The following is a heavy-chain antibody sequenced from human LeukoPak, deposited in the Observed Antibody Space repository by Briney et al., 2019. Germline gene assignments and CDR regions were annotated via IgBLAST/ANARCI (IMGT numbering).Heavy chain of an antibody. CDR2: INPNSGGT. Sequence: ASVKVSCKASGYTFTGYYMHWVRQAPGQGLEWMGWINPNSGGTNYAQKFQGRVTITADESTSTAYMELSSLRSEDTAVYYCAREGYCSSTSCYTHWGQGTLVTVSS. CDR3: AREGYCSSTSCYTH. J-gene: IGHJ4*02. V-gene: IGHV1-2*02. D-gene: IGHD2-2*02. CDR1: GYTFTGYY.